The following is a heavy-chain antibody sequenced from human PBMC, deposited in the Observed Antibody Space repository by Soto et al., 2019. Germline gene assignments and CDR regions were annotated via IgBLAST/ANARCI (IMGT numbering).Heavy chain of an antibody. CDR2: INAGNGNT. CDR3: ARGDIVVVPAAFDY. V-gene: IGHV1-3*01. CDR1: GYTFTSYA. J-gene: IGHJ4*02. D-gene: IGHD2-2*01. Sequence: ASVKVSCKASGYTFTSYAMHWVRQAPGQRLEWMGWINAGNGNTKYSQKFQGRVTITRDTSASTAYMELSSLRSEDTAVYYCARGDIVVVPAAFDYWGQGTLVTVSS.